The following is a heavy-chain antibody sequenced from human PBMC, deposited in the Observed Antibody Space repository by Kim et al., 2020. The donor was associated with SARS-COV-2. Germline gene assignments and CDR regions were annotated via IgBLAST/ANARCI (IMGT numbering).Heavy chain of an antibody. CDR3: TRAYGLRFLEWSHGFDI. CDR2: IRSKAYGGTT. J-gene: IGHJ3*02. D-gene: IGHD3-3*01. CDR1: GFTFGDYA. V-gene: IGHV3-49*03. Sequence: GGSLRLSCTASGFTFGDYAMSWFRQAPGKGLEWVGFIRSKAYGGTTEYAASVKGRFTISRDDSKSIAYLQMNSLKTEDTAVYYCTRAYGLRFLEWSHGFDIWGQGTMVTVSS.